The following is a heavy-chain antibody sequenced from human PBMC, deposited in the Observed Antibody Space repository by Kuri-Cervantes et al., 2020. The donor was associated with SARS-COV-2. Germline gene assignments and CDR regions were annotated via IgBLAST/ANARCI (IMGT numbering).Heavy chain of an antibody. Sequence: GESLKISCAASGFTFSSYAMSWVRRAPGKGLEWVSVIYSGGSSTYYADSVKGRFTISRDNSKNTLYLQMNSLRAEDTAVYYCAKDLGDYGMDVWGQGTTVTVSS. CDR2: IYSGGSST. D-gene: IGHD3-16*01. CDR1: GFTFSSYA. J-gene: IGHJ6*02. V-gene: IGHV3-23*03. CDR3: AKDLGDYGMDV.